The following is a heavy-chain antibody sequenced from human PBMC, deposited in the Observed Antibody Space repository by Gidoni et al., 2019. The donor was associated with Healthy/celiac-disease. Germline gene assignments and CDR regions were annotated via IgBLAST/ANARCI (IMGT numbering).Heavy chain of an antibody. CDR2: IYYSGST. CDR3: ARTTKIVVVSTPTAFDI. CDR1: GGSISSSSYY. J-gene: IGHJ3*02. D-gene: IGHD3-22*01. V-gene: IGHV4-39*01. Sequence: QLQLQESGPGLVKPSETLSLTCTVSGGSISSSSYYWGWIRQPPGKGLEWIGSIYYSGSTYYNPSLKSRVTISVDTSKNQFSLKLSSVTAADTAVYYCARTTKIVVVSTPTAFDIWGQGTMVTVSS.